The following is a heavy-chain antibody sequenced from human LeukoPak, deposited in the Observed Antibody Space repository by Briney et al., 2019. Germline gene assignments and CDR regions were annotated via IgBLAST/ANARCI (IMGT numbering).Heavy chain of an antibody. CDR2: ISISSSTI. J-gene: IGHJ5*02. CDR1: GFTFTNYA. V-gene: IGHV3-48*01. CDR3: ARGPPLFDP. Sequence: GGSLRLSCAASGFTFTNYAMNWIRQAPGKGLEWVSYISISSSTIYYADSVKGRFTISRDNAKNSLYLQVNSLRAEDTAIYYCARGPPLFDPWGQGTLVTVSS.